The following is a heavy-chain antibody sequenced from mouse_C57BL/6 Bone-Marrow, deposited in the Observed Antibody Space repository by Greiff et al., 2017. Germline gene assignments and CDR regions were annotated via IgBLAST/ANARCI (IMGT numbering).Heavy chain of an antibody. J-gene: IGHJ1*03. Sequence: QVTLKVSGPGILQPSQTLSLTCSFSGFSLSTFGMGVGWIRQPSGKGPVWLAHIWWDNDKYYNPALKSRLTISKDTSKNQVFLKIANVDSADTATFYCARIITTVVATNGYFDVWGTGTTVTVSS. D-gene: IGHD1-1*01. CDR2: IWWDNDK. V-gene: IGHV8-8*01. CDR1: GFSLSTFGMG. CDR3: ARIITTVVATNGYFDV.